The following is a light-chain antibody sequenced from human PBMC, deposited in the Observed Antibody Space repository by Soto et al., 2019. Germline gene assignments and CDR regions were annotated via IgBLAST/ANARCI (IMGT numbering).Light chain of an antibody. CDR2: AAT. J-gene: IGKJ4*01. CDR1: QNINTY. V-gene: IGKV1-16*01. CDR3: QQYERYPPS. Sequence: DIQMTQSPSSLSASVGDRVTIGCRASQNINTYLAWFQQKPGKAPKSLIYAATNLQGGVPSRFSGTGYGTEFSLTISSLQTEEVATYYCQQYERYPPSFGGGTKLDI.